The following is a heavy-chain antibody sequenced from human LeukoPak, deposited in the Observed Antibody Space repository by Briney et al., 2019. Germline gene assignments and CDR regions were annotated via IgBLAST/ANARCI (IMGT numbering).Heavy chain of an antibody. Sequence: GGSLRLSCAASEFTFSSYGMSWVRQAPGKVLEWVSSISGSGGSTQYADSVQGRFAISRDNSKNTLYLQMNSLRVEDTAVYFCGRDPNGDYIGTFDMWGRGTMVSVSS. J-gene: IGHJ3*02. CDR2: ISGSGGST. CDR1: EFTFSSYG. V-gene: IGHV3-23*01. D-gene: IGHD4-17*01. CDR3: GRDPNGDYIGTFDM.